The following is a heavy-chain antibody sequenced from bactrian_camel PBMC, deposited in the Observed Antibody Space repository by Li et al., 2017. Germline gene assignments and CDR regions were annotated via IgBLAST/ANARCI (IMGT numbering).Heavy chain of an antibody. CDR3: NLVCSAARTLVY. J-gene: IGHJ4*01. D-gene: IGHD6*01. Sequence: QLVESGGGLVQPGGSLRLSCAASGFTFSSYWMYWVRQAPGKGLEWVSTINSAGTSTYYADSVKGRFTISRDNAKNTVYLQMNSLKPEDTAVYYCNLVCSAARTLVYWGQGTQVTVS. CDR1: GFTFSSYW. V-gene: IGHV3S25*01. CDR2: INSAGTST.